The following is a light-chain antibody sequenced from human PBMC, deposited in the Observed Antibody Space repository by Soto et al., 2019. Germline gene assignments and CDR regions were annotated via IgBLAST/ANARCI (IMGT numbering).Light chain of an antibody. Sequence: DIPMTQSPSTLSASVGDRVTITCRASQSISSWLAWFQQKPGKAPKLLIYDASSLESGVPSRFSGSGSGTEFTLTISSLQPDDFATYYCQQYGGAFGPGTKVDIK. CDR1: QSISSW. CDR3: QQYGGA. CDR2: DAS. J-gene: IGKJ3*01. V-gene: IGKV1-5*01.